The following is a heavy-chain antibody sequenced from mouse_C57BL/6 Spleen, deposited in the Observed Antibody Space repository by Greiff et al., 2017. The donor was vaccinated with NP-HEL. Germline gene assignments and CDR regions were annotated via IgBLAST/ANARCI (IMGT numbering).Heavy chain of an antibody. D-gene: IGHD2-1*01. CDR1: GFSLTSYG. J-gene: IGHJ1*03. CDR2: IWSGGST. V-gene: IGHV2-2*01. Sequence: VQLQQSGPGLVQPSQSLSITCTVSGFSLTSYGVHWVRQSPGKGLEWLGVIWSGGSTDYNAAFISRLSISKDNSKSQVFFKMNSLQADDTAIYYCARTAGNYGYFDVWGTGTTVTVSS. CDR3: ARTAGNYGYFDV.